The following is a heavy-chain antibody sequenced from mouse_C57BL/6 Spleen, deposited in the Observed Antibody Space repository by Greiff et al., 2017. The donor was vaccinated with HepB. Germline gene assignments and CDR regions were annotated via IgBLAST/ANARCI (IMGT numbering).Heavy chain of an antibody. CDR1: GFTFSDYG. J-gene: IGHJ4*01. V-gene: IGHV5-17*01. CDR2: ISSGSSTI. Sequence: EVKLVESGGGLVKPGGSLKLSCAASGFTFSDYGMHWVRQAPEKGLEWVAYISSGSSTIYYADTVKGRFTISRDNAKNTLFLQMTSLRSEDTAMYYCARRDYYGSSYLYYAMDYWGQGTSVTVSS. CDR3: ARRDYYGSSYLYYAMDY. D-gene: IGHD1-1*01.